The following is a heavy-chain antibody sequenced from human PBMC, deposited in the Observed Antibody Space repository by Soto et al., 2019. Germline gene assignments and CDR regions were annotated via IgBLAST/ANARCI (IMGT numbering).Heavy chain of an antibody. J-gene: IGHJ4*02. CDR2: VSPTFGTA. Sequence: SVKVSCKASGGTFSRHAIAWVRQAPGQGLEWMGGVSPTFGTATYAPKFQGRVAISADRSSNTAYMELSSLRSQDTAVYYCASERSAQYFDSWGQGTVVTVSS. CDR1: GGTFSRHA. V-gene: IGHV1-69*06. D-gene: IGHD1-26*01. CDR3: ASERSAQYFDS.